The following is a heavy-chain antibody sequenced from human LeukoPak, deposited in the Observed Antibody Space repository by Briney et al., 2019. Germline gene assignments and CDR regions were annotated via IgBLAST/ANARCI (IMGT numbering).Heavy chain of an antibody. D-gene: IGHD2-2*01. Sequence: PGGALRLSCAASGFTLSRYWMHWGRHAPGKGLGWVSRINGDGSTTTYADSVKGRFTFSGENAKKTRYLQMISLRAEDTAVYYCTRGRGPDAPYYHYGMDVWGQGTTVTFSS. V-gene: IGHV3-74*01. J-gene: IGHJ6*02. CDR3: TRGRGPDAPYYHYGMDV. CDR2: INGDGSTT. CDR1: GFTLSRYW.